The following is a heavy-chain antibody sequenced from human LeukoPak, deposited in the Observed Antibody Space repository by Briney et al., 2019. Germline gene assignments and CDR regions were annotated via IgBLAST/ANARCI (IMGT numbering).Heavy chain of an antibody. V-gene: IGHV3-21*01. Sequence: GGSLRLSCAASGFTFSSYSMNWVRQAPGKGLEWVSSISSSSYIYYADSVKGRFTISRDNAKNSLYLQMNSLGAEDTAVYYWARGRIQPTDYWGQGTLVTVSS. D-gene: IGHD5-18*01. CDR3: ARGRIQPTDY. CDR2: ISSSSYI. J-gene: IGHJ4*02. CDR1: GFTFSSYS.